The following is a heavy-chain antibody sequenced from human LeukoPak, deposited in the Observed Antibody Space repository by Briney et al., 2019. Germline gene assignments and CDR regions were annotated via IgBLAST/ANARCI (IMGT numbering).Heavy chain of an antibody. CDR2: INPNSGGT. CDR1: GYTFTGYY. Sequence: GASVKVSCKASGYTFTGYYMHWMRQAPGQGLEWMGRINPNSGGTNSAQKLQVRVTMTRDTSISTAYMELSRLRSDDTAVYYCARADCSSISCLNAFDIWGQGTMVTVSS. J-gene: IGHJ3*02. D-gene: IGHD2-2*01. V-gene: IGHV1-2*06. CDR3: ARADCSSISCLNAFDI.